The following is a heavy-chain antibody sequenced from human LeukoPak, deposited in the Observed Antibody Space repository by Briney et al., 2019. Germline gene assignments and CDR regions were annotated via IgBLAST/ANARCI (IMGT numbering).Heavy chain of an antibody. Sequence: GGSLRLSCVASRFPFSNYWMSWVRQVPGKGLQWVANIKQDGSEKYYVDSLTGRFTISRDNAKNSLYLQMNSLRAEDTAVYYCARVTFDYDENYWGQGTLVTVSS. J-gene: IGHJ4*02. V-gene: IGHV3-7*01. CDR3: ARVTFDYDENY. CDR2: IKQDGSEK. CDR1: RFPFSNYW. D-gene: IGHD4-17*01.